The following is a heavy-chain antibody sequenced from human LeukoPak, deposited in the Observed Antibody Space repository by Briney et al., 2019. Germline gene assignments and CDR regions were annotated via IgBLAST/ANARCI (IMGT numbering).Heavy chain of an antibody. D-gene: IGHD6-19*01. V-gene: IGHV3-30*02. CDR3: ARDSRPSGWYPAHFDY. CDR1: GFTFSSYG. J-gene: IGHJ4*02. Sequence: GGSLRLSCAASGFTFSSYGMHWVRQAPGKGLEWVAFIRYDGSNKYYADSVKGRFTISRDNSKNTLYLQMNSLRAEDTAVYYCARDSRPSGWYPAHFDYWGQGTLVTVSS. CDR2: IRYDGSNK.